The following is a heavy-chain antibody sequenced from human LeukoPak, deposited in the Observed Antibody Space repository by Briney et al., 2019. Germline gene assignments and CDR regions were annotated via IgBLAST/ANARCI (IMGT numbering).Heavy chain of an antibody. CDR3: ARGTYFDY. J-gene: IGHJ4*02. CDR1: GYTFTTYG. V-gene: IGHV1-18*01. Sequence: ASVKVSCKASGYTFTTYGISWVRQAPGQGLEWMGWTSAYNDKTKYAQKLEGRVTMTTDTSTSTAYMEMRSLRSDDAAVYYCARGTYFDYWGQGTLVTVSS. CDR2: TSAYNDKT. D-gene: IGHD1-1*01.